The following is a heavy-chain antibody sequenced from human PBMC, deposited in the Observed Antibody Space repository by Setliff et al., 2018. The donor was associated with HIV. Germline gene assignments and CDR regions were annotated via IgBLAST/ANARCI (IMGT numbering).Heavy chain of an antibody. CDR1: GGSISSHY. V-gene: IGHV4-59*11. CDR3: STVVTLAYCHDGLCPAFDS. Sequence: SETLSLTCTVSGGSISSHYWSWIRQPPEKGLEWIGSVYYSGSTNYNPSLKSRITISLDTSKSQFSLKLGSVTAADTAVYFCSTVVTLAYCHDGLCPAFDSRGQGALVTVSS. D-gene: IGHD2-8*01. CDR2: VYYSGST. J-gene: IGHJ4*02.